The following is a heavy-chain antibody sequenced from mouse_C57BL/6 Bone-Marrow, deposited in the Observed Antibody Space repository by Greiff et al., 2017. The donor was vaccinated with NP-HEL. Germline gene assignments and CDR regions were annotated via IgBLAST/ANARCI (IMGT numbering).Heavy chain of an antibody. D-gene: IGHD1-1*01. CDR3: TTGGSSPYAMDY. Sequence: VQLKESGAELVRPGASVKLSCTVSGFNITDDYMHWVKQRPEQGLEWIGWIDPENGDTEYASKFQGKATITADTSSNTAYLQLSSLTSEDTAVYYCTTGGSSPYAMDYWGRGTSTTVSA. CDR2: IDPENGDT. J-gene: IGHJ4*01. CDR1: GFNITDDY. V-gene: IGHV14-4*01.